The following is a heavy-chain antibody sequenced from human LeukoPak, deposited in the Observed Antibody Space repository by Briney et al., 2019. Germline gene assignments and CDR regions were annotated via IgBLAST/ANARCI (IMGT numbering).Heavy chain of an antibody. V-gene: IGHV3-23*01. D-gene: IGHD4-11*01. Sequence: GGSLRLSCAASGFTFSSYGMSWVRQAPGKGLEWVSAISGSGGSTYYADSVKGRFTISRDNSKNTLYLQMNSLRAEDTAVYYCAKGDYSGSYYYYYMDVWGKGTTVTVSS. J-gene: IGHJ6*03. CDR2: ISGSGGST. CDR3: AKGDYSGSYYYYYMDV. CDR1: GFTFSSYG.